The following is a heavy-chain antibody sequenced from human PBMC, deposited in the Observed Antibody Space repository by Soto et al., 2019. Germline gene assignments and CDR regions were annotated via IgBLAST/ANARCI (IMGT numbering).Heavy chain of an antibody. CDR1: GFTFSNYG. CDR3: AKVLSGFGVVIGDYFDY. D-gene: IGHD3-3*01. Sequence: QVQLVESGGGVVQPGRSLRLSCAASGFTFSNYGMHWVRQAPGKGLEWVAVISYDGSNKYYADSVKGRFTISRDNSKNTLYLQTNSLRAEDTAVYYCAKVLSGFGVVIGDYFDYWGQGTLVAVSS. V-gene: IGHV3-30*18. J-gene: IGHJ4*02. CDR2: ISYDGSNK.